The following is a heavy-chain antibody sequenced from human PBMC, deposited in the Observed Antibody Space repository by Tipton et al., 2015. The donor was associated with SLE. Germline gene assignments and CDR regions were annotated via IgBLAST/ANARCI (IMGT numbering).Heavy chain of an antibody. Sequence: VQLVQSGAEVKKPGESLKISCKGSGYTFINYWIGWVRQMPGKGLEWMGFIYPVDSDTRYSPSFQGQVTISADRSISTAYLQWNSLKASVTAMYYCARHPRFTSDFGALKGFDPWGPGTLVTVSS. D-gene: IGHD3/OR15-3a*01. V-gene: IGHV5-51*01. CDR1: GYTFINYW. CDR3: ARHPRFTSDFGALKGFDP. CDR2: IYPVDSDT. J-gene: IGHJ5*02.